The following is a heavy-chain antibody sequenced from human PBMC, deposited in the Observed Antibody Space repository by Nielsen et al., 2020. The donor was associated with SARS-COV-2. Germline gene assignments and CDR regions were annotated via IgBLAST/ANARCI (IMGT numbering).Heavy chain of an antibody. CDR1: GFTFSDSS. CDR3: TRVNPTSGSWFDAFDI. D-gene: IGHD6-25*01. CDR2: IRSKANDYAT. Sequence: GESLKISCAASGFTFSDSSMHWVRQASGKGLEWLGRIRSKANDYATDYPASVKARFIISRDDSKNTAYLLMNSLEIDDTAVYYCTRVNPTSGSWFDAFDIWGQGTLVTVSS. V-gene: IGHV3-73*01. J-gene: IGHJ3*02.